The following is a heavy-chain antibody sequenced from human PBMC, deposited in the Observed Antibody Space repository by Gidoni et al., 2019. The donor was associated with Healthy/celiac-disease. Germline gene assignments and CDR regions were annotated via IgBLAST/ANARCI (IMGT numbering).Heavy chain of an antibody. CDR3: ARDGRRVVLMVYATLEGGWFDP. J-gene: IGHJ5*02. V-gene: IGHV1-18*01. D-gene: IGHD2-8*01. CDR1: GCTLTRSG. Sequence: QVQLVQSGAEGKKPGAAVKVSCNAFGCTLTRSGTSRVGPAPGQGREGMGWISAYNGNTNYAQKLQGRVTMTTGTSTSTAYMELRSLRSDDTAVYYCARDGRRVVLMVYATLEGGWFDPWGQGTLVTVSS. CDR2: ISAYNGNT.